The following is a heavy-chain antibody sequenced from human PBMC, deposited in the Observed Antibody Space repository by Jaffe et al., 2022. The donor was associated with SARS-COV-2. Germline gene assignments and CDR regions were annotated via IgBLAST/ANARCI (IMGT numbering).Heavy chain of an antibody. CDR3: ARDGRRDRSGYYYYYYMDV. Sequence: QVQLQESGPGLVKPSETLSLTCSVSGDSVSSGTYYWSWIRQPPGKGLEWLGYIYYSGSTNYNPSLKSRVTMSIDTSKNQLSLKLSSVTAADTAVYYCARDGRRDRSGYYYYYYMDVWGKGTTVTVSS. J-gene: IGHJ6*03. V-gene: IGHV4-61*01. D-gene: IGHD3-22*01. CDR2: IYYSGST. CDR1: GDSVSSGTYY.